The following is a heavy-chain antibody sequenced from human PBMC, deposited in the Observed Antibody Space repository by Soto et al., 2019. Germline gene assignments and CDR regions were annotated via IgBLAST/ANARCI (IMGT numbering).Heavy chain of an antibody. D-gene: IGHD3-22*01. CDR1: GYTFTSYA. CDR3: ARGSGYYYWDDY. J-gene: IGHJ4*02. V-gene: IGHV1-3*05. CDR2: IHAGNGNK. Sequence: QVQLVQSGAEEKKPGASVKVSCKASGYTFTSYAMHWVRQAPGQRLEWMGWIHAGNGNKKYSQKFQVRVTITRDTSASTAYMELSSLRSEDTAVYYCARGSGYYYWDDYWGQGTLVTVSS.